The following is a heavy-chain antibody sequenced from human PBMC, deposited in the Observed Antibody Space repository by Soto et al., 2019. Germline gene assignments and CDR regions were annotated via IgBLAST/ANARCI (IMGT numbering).Heavy chain of an antibody. CDR2: IIPIFGTA. Sequence: SVKVSCKASGGTFSSYAISWVRQAPGQGLEWMGGIIPIFGTANYAQKFQGRVTITADESTSTAYMELSSLRSEDTAVYYCARGIIVGATVRYYYGMDVWGQGTTVTVSS. J-gene: IGHJ6*02. D-gene: IGHD1-26*01. CDR3: ARGIIVGATVRYYYGMDV. CDR1: GGTFSSYA. V-gene: IGHV1-69*13.